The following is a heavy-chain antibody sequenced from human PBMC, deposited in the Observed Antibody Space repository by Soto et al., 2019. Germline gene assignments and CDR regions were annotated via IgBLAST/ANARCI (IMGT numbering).Heavy chain of an antibody. CDR2: TYYRSKWYN. CDR1: GDSVSSNSAT. J-gene: IGHJ4*02. CDR3: ARAPLVRGAIWGYFDY. Sequence: SQTLSLTCAISGDSVSSNSATWNWIRQSPSRGLEWLGRTYYRSKWYNDYVVSVKSRITINPDTSKNQFSLQLNSLTPEDTAVYFCARAPLVRGAIWGYFDYWGQGTLVTVSS. V-gene: IGHV6-1*01. D-gene: IGHD3-10*01.